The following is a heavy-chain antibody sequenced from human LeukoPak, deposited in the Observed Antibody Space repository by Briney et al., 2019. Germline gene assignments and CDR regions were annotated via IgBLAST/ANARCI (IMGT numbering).Heavy chain of an antibody. CDR1: GFTFSSYG. CDR2: IRYDGSNK. J-gene: IGHJ5*02. CDR3: AKDSEDIVVVVADPWFDP. V-gene: IGHV3-30*02. D-gene: IGHD2-15*01. Sequence: GGSLRLSCAASGFTFSSYGMHWVRQAPGKGLEWVAFIRYDGSNKYYADSVKGRFTTSRDNSKNTLYLQMNSLRAEDTAVYYCAKDSEDIVVVVADPWFDPWGQGTLVTVSS.